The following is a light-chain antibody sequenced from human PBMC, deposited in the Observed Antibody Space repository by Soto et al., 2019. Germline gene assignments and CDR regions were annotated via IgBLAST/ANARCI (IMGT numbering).Light chain of an antibody. CDR3: QQRRNCPPTWT. CDR2: DAS. CDR1: QSVSRY. J-gene: IGKJ1*01. Sequence: EIVLTQSPSTLSLSPGGRASLSCRASQSVSRYLAWYQQKPGQAPRLLIYDASTRATGVPARFSGSGSGTNLTPPIRSRQPADFAASYCQQRRNCPPTWTFGQGTKVEIK. V-gene: IGKV3-11*01.